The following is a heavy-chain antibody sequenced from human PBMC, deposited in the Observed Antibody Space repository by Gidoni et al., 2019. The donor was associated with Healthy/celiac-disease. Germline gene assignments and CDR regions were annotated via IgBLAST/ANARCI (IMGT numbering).Heavy chain of an antibody. CDR3: ARLVISGGSYMFDY. CDR2: IYRGDSDT. J-gene: IGHJ4*02. CDR1: GHRFTSYW. Sequence: EVQLVLPGADVKTPGESLKISCKGSGHRFTSYWIGWVRQMPGKGLVWMGIIYRGDSDTRYSPSYEGQVTISADKSISTAYLQWSSLKDSDTAMYYCARLVISGGSYMFDYWGQGTLVTVSS. V-gene: IGHV5-51*01. D-gene: IGHD1-26*01.